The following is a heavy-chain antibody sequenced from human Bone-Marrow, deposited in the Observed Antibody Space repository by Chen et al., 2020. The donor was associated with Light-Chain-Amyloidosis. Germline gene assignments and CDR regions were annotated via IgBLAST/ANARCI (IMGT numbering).Heavy chain of an antibody. Sequence: QVQLVESGGDVVQPGRSLRLSCAASGFTFTQSLIHWVRQAPGRGLQWVAIIWYDGSNKYYGDSVKGRFSISRDNSKNSLYLQMNNLRAEDTAVYYCARGGSYYYFDYWGQGILVTVSS. D-gene: IGHD1-26*01. CDR2: IWYDGSNK. V-gene: IGHV3-33*03. CDR3: ARGGSYYYFDY. J-gene: IGHJ4*02. CDR1: GFTFTQSL.